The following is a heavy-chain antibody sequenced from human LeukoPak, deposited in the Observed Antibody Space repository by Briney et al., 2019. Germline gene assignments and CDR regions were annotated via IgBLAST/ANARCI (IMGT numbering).Heavy chain of an antibody. CDR2: IYPGDSDT. CDR1: GYSFTSYW. V-gene: IGHV5-51*01. J-gene: IGHJ6*02. D-gene: IGHD3-3*01. CDR3: ASSYYDFDYFYGMDV. Sequence: GEPLKISCKGSGYSFTSYWICWVRQMPGKGLEWMGIIYPGDSDTRYSPSFQGQVTIPADKSISTAYLQWSSLKASDTAMYYCASSYYDFDYFYGMDVWGQGTTVTVSS.